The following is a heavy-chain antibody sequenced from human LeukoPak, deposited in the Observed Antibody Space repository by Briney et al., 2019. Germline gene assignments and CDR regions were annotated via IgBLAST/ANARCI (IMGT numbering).Heavy chain of an antibody. CDR1: GYTFTNYE. CDR3: AKEREGTYYFDY. D-gene: IGHD1-26*01. J-gene: IGHJ4*02. V-gene: IGHV1-8*01. CDR2: MNPNSGNT. Sequence: ASVKVSCKASGYTFTNYEINWVRQATGQGLEWMGWMNPNSGNTAYAQKFQGRVTMTRDTSTNTVYLDLTSLRSDDTAVYYCAKEREGTYYFDYWGQGTLVTVSS.